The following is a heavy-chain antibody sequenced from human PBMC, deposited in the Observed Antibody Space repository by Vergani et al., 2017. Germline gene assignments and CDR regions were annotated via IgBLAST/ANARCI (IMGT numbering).Heavy chain of an antibody. CDR1: GYPFTAYY. Sequence: QVQLMQSGAEVKKPGASVKVSCKASGYPFTAYYIHWMRQAPGQGLEWMGWINPNTGDTSNSQQFHGRATMTRDTSISTVYMEVTGLRSDDPAVFYCARDQLGSGSNMAWFAPGGQGTLVTVSS. CDR2: INPNTGDT. J-gene: IGHJ5*02. D-gene: IGHD2-15*01. CDR3: ARDQLGSGSNMAWFAP. V-gene: IGHV1-2*02.